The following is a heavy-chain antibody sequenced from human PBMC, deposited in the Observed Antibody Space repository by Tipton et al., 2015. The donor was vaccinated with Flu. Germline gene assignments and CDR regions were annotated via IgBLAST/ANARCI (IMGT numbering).Heavy chain of an antibody. CDR2: IGSAGDT. J-gene: IGHJ6*02. CDR1: GFTFSSYD. Sequence: GSLRLSCAASGFTFSSYDMHWVRQATGKGLEWVSAIGSAGDTYYLDSVKGRFTISRDNAKNSLYLQMNSPRVGDTAVYYCARGPLPDSNWYNGMDVWGQGTTVTVSS. V-gene: IGHV3-13*01. CDR3: ARGPLPDSNWYNGMDV. D-gene: IGHD6-13*01.